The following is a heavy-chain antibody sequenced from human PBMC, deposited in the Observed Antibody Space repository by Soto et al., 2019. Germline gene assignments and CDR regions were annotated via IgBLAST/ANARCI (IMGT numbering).Heavy chain of an antibody. J-gene: IGHJ4*02. D-gene: IGHD5-18*01. Sequence: SATLSLTCTVSGGSISSSSYYWCWIRQPPGKGLEWIGSIYSSGSTYYNPSLKSRVTISVDTSKNQFSLKLSSVTAADTAVYYCARHRWIQLWLPTYWGQGTLVTVSS. CDR3: ARHRWIQLWLPTY. V-gene: IGHV4-39*01. CDR1: GGSISSSSYY. CDR2: IYSSGST.